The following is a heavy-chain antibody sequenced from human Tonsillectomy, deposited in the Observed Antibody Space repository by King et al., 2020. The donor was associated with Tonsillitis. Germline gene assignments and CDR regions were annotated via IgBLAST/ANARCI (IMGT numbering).Heavy chain of an antibody. J-gene: IGHJ5*02. D-gene: IGHD2-15*01. V-gene: IGHV3-9*01. CDR1: GFTFDDYA. Sequence: VQLVESGGGLVQPGRSLRLSCAASGFTFDDYAMHWVRHAPGKGLEWVSGISWNSGNIGYADSVKGRFTISRDNAKNSLYLQMNSLRAEDTALYYCARSPCGGGSCYSGNWFDPWGQGTLVTVSS. CDR2: ISWNSGNI. CDR3: ARSPCGGGSCYSGNWFDP.